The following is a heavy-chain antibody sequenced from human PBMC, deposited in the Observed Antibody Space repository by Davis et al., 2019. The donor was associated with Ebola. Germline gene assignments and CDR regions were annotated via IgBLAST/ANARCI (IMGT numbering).Heavy chain of an antibody. D-gene: IGHD1-26*01. Sequence: SVKVSCKASGGTFSSYAISWVRQAPGQGLEWMGRIIPILGIANYAQKFQGRVTITADESTSTAYMELSSLRSGDTAVYYCASMGLRWFDPWGQGTLVTVSS. CDR2: IIPILGIA. CDR1: GGTFSSYA. J-gene: IGHJ5*02. V-gene: IGHV1-69*04. CDR3: ASMGLRWFDP.